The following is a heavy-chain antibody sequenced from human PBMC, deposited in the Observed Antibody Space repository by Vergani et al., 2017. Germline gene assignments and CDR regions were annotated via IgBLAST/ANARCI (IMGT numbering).Heavy chain of an antibody. CDR2: ISSSSSYI. J-gene: IGHJ4*02. D-gene: IGHD3-16*01. Sequence: VQLVESGGGLVKPGGSLRLSCAASGFTFSSYSMNWVRQAPGKGLEWVSSISSSSSYIYYADSVKGRFTISRDNAKNSLYLQMNSLRAEDTAVYYCASLNYDYIWGSSVYFDYWGQGTLVTVSS. CDR3: ASLNYDYIWGSSVYFDY. CDR1: GFTFSSYS. V-gene: IGHV3-21*01.